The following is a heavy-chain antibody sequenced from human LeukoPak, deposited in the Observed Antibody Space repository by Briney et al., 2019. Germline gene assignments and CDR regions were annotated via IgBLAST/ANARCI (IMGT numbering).Heavy chain of an antibody. CDR1: GGSISSYY. CDR3: ARARRDGYNKTPDY. J-gene: IGHJ4*02. D-gene: IGHD5-24*01. Sequence: PSETLSLTCTVSGGSISSYYWSWIRQPPGKGLEWLGYIYYSGSTNYNPSLKSRVTISVDTSKNQFSLKLSSVTAADTAVYYCARARRDGYNKTPDYWGQGTLVTVSS. V-gene: IGHV4-59*01. CDR2: IYYSGST.